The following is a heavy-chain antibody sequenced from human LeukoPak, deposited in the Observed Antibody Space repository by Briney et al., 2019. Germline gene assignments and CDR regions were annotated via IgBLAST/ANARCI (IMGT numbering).Heavy chain of an antibody. CDR3: ARGFSTAPPPMFGELCFDY. Sequence: SETLSLTCAVYGGSFSGYYWSWIRQPPGKVLEWIGEINHSGSTNYNPSLKSRVTISVDTSKNQFSLKLSSVTAADTAVYYCARGFSTAPPPMFGELCFDYWGQGTLVTVSS. J-gene: IGHJ4*02. V-gene: IGHV4-34*01. D-gene: IGHD3-10*02. CDR2: INHSGST. CDR1: GGSFSGYY.